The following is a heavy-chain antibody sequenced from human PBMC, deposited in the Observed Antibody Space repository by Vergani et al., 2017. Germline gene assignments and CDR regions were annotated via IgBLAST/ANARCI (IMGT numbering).Heavy chain of an antibody. J-gene: IGHJ6*02. V-gene: IGHV1-69*01. CDR2: IIPIFGTA. D-gene: IGHD5-18*01. CDR3: ARQSSGLATRIQLWGLYYYGMDV. CDR1: GGTFSSYA. Sequence: QVQLVQSGAEVKKPGSSVKVSCKASGGTFSSYAICWVRQAPGQGLEWMGGIIPIFGTANYAQKFQGRVTITADESTSTAYMELSSLRSEDTAVYYCARQSSGLATRIQLWGLYYYGMDVWGQGTTVTVSS.